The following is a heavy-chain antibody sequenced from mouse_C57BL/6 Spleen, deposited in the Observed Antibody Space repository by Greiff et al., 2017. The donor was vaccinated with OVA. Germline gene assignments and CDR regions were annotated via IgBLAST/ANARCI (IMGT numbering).Heavy chain of an antibody. CDR3: ARKQLSRAGFAY. Sequence: QVQLQQPGAELVKPGASVKMSCKASGYTFTSYWITWVKQRPGQGLEWIGDIYPGSGSTNYNEKFKSKATLTVDTSSSTAYMQLSSLTSEDSAVYYGARKQLSRAGFAYWGQGTLVTVSA. CDR2: IYPGSGST. V-gene: IGHV1-55*01. CDR1: GYTFTSYW. J-gene: IGHJ3*01. D-gene: IGHD3-2*02.